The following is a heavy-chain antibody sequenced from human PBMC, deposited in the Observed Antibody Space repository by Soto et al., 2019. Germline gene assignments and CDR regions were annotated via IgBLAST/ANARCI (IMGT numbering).Heavy chain of an antibody. Sequence: GGSLRLSCAASGFTFSSYWMSWVRQAPGKGLEWVANIKQDGSEKYYVDSVKGRFTISRDNAKNSLYLQMNSLRAEDTAVYYCAREEGYSYGYYFDYWGQETLVTVSS. V-gene: IGHV3-7*01. CDR1: GFTFSSYW. D-gene: IGHD5-18*01. CDR3: AREEGYSYGYYFDY. J-gene: IGHJ4*02. CDR2: IKQDGSEK.